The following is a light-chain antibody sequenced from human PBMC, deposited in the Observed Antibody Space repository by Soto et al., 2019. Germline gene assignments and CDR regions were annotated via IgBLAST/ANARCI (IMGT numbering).Light chain of an antibody. CDR1: SSDVGGYNY. CDR2: EVS. V-gene: IGLV2-8*01. Sequence: PYATGAARQSLTISCTGTSSDVGGYNYVSWYQHHPGKAPKLMIYEVSKRPSGVPDRFSGSKSGNTASLTVSGLQADDEADYYCSSDAGNDKYVFGSGTKVTVL. CDR3: SSDAGNDKYV. J-gene: IGLJ1*01.